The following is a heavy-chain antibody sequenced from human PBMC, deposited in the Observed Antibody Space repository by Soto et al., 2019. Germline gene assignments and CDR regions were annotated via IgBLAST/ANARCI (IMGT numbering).Heavy chain of an antibody. CDR3: ARDGYSGYDENFDY. D-gene: IGHD5-12*01. J-gene: IGHJ4*02. CDR2: ISSSSSTI. Sequence: EVQLVESGGGLVQPGGSLRLSCAASGFTFSSYSMNWVRQAPGKGLEWVSYISSSSSTIYYADSVKGRFTISRDNAKNSLYLQMNGLRDEDTAVYYCARDGYSGYDENFDYWGQGTLVTVSS. V-gene: IGHV3-48*02. CDR1: GFTFSSYS.